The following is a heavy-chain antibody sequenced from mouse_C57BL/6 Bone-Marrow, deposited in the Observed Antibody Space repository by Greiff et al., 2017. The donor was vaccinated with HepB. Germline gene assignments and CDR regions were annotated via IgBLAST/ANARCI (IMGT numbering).Heavy chain of an antibody. CDR1: GYTFTSYW. V-gene: IGHV1-72*01. D-gene: IGHD2-2*01. CDR3: ASMVTTGFDY. J-gene: IGHJ2*01. Sequence: VQLQQPGAELVKPGASVKLSCKASGYTFTSYWMHWVKQRPGRGLEWIGRIDPNSGGTKYNEKFKSKATLTVDKPSSTAYIQLSSLTSEDSAVYYCASMVTTGFDYWGQGTTLTVSS. CDR2: IDPNSGGT.